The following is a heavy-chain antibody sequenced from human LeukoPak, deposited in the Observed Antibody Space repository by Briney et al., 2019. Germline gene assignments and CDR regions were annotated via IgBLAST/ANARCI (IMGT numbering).Heavy chain of an antibody. CDR3: AGNYQVVADNSSGRFDP. CDR1: GGSISSSSYY. V-gene: IGHV4-39*01. Sequence: SETLPLTCTVSGGSISSSSYYWGWIRQPPGKGLEWIGSIYYSGSTYYNPSLKSRVTISVDTSKNQFSLKLSSVTAADTAVFFCAGNYQVVADNSSGRFDPWGQGNLVTVSS. CDR2: IYYSGST. J-gene: IGHJ5*02. D-gene: IGHD2-15*01.